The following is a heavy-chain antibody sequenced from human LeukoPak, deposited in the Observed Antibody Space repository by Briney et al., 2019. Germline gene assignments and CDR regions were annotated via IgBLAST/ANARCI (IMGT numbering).Heavy chain of an antibody. D-gene: IGHD2-2*01. J-gene: IGHJ4*02. CDR1: GFTFSSYA. CDR3: ARDQYCSSTSCYPSDY. V-gene: IGHV3-30*01. Sequence: PGRSLRLSCAASGFTFSSYAMHWVRQAPGKGLEWVAVISYDGSNKYYADSVKARFTISRDNSKNTLYLQMNSLRAEDTAVYYCARDQYCSSTSCYPSDYWGQGTLVTVSS. CDR2: ISYDGSNK.